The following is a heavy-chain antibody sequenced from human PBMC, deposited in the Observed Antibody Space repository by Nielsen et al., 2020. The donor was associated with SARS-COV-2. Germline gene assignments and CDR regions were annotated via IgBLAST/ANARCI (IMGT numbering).Heavy chain of an antibody. D-gene: IGHD5-24*01. CDR1: GFTFSNYA. Sequence: GESLKISCAPSGFTFSNYAMSWVRQAPGKGLQWVSIISGSGGSTYYADSVKGRFTITRDNSKNTLYLQMNSLRAEDTAVYYCAKGNNIYNFPNIYFDYWSQGALVTVSS. J-gene: IGHJ4*02. CDR3: AKGNNIYNFPNIYFDY. CDR2: ISGSGGST. V-gene: IGHV3-23*01.